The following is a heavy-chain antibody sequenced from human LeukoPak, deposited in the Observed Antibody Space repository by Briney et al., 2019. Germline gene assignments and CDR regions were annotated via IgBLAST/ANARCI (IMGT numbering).Heavy chain of an antibody. D-gene: IGHD3-16*01. CDR1: GYSFSSYW. V-gene: IGHV5-51*01. Sequence: GESLKISCKGSGYSFSSYWIGWVRQMPGIGLEWMGVIYPGDSDTRYSPSFQGQVTISADKSISTAYLQWSGLKASDTAMYYCARHLTMITVPRDAFDIWGQGTMVTVSS. J-gene: IGHJ3*02. CDR2: IYPGDSDT. CDR3: ARHLTMITVPRDAFDI.